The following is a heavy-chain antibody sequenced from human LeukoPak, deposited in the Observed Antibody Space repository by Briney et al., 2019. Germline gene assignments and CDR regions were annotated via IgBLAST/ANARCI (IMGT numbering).Heavy chain of an antibody. Sequence: GGSLRLSCAASGFTFSSYWMSWVRQAPGKGLEWVANIKQDGSEKYYVDSVKGRFTISRDNAKNSLYLQMNSLRAEDTAVYYCASAIAAAGRVGYYYYYMDVWGKGTTVTVSS. J-gene: IGHJ6*03. CDR3: ASAIAAAGRVGYYYYYMDV. CDR2: IKQDGSEK. V-gene: IGHV3-7*01. CDR1: GFTFSSYW. D-gene: IGHD6-13*01.